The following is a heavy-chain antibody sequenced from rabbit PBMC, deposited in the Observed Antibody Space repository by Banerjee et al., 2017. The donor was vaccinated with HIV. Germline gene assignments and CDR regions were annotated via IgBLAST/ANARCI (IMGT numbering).Heavy chain of an antibody. V-gene: IGHV1S45*01. CDR2: IYPNFGST. J-gene: IGHJ6*01. D-gene: IGHD2-1*01. Sequence: EESGGGLVQPEGSLTLTCTASGFSSSSRYWICWVRQAPGKGLEWITYIYPNFGSTDYASWVNGRFTISLDNAQNTVFLQMTSLTAADTATYFCARGAGYADYGDTYYVMDLWGPGTLVTVS. CDR3: ARGAGYADYGDTYYVMDL. CDR1: GFSSSSRYW.